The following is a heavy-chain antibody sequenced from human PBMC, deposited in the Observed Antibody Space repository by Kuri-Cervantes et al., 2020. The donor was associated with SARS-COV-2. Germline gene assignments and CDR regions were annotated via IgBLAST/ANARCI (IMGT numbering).Heavy chain of an antibody. V-gene: IGHV4-30-4*01. CDR1: GGSISSGDYY. Sequence: LRLSCTVSGGSISSGDYYWSWIRQPPGRGLEWIGHIFYSGSTYYNPSLKSRVTISVDTSRNQFSLKLSSVTAADTAVYYCARQMMSSITIFGVVITRNWFDPWGQGTLVTVSS. D-gene: IGHD3-3*01. CDR2: IFYSGST. CDR3: ARQMMSSITIFGVVITRNWFDP. J-gene: IGHJ5*02.